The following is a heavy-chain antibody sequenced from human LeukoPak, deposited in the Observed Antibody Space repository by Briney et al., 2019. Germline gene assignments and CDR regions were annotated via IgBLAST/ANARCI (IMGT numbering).Heavy chain of an antibody. CDR1: GFTFSSYS. CDR3: ARDLRGYNYLRQVDAFDI. V-gene: IGHV3-21*01. J-gene: IGHJ3*02. CDR2: ISSSSSYI. D-gene: IGHD5-24*01. Sequence: GGSLRLSCAASGFTFSSYSMNWVRQAPGKGLEWVSSISSSSSYIYYADSVKGRFTISRDNAKNSLYLQMNSLRAEDTAVYYCARDLRGYNYLRQVDAFDIWGQGTMVTVSS.